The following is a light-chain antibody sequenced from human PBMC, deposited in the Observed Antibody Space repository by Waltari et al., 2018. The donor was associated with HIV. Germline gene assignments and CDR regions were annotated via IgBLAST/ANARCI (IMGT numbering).Light chain of an antibody. CDR1: QSIDTW. V-gene: IGKV1-5*03. CDR2: KAS. CDR3: RHYNTASPWT. Sequence: DFQMTQTPSPLSTSVGDRLTLTSRASQSIDTWLAWYQQKSGKAPRLLVYKASSLESGVPSRFSRNGCGTEFTLTISSLQPDDIATYYCRHYNTASPWTFGQGTRVDI. J-gene: IGKJ1*01.